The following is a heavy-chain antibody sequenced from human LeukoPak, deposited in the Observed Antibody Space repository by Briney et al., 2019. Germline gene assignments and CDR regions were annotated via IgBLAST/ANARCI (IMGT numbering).Heavy chain of an antibody. CDR1: GGSISSSSYY. CDR2: IYYSGST. Sequence: SSETLSLTCTVSGGSISSSSYYWGWIRQPPGKGLEWIGSIYYSGSTYYNPSLKSRVTISVDTSKNQFSLKLSSVTAADTAVYYCARSIVLMVYAPFDYWGQGTLVTVSS. J-gene: IGHJ4*02. CDR3: ARSIVLMVYAPFDY. V-gene: IGHV4-39*07. D-gene: IGHD2-8*01.